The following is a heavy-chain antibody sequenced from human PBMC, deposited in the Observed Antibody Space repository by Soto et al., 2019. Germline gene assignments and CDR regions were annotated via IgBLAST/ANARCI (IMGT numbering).Heavy chain of an antibody. Sequence: PSETLSLTCTVSGGSISSGGYYWSWIRQHPGKGLEWIGYIYYSGSTYYNPSLKSRVTISVDPSKNQFSLKLSSVTAADTSVYYCALTGYYDVDYWGQGTLFTVSS. CDR3: ALTGYYDVDY. J-gene: IGHJ4*02. CDR1: GGSISSGGYY. CDR2: IYYSGST. V-gene: IGHV4-31*03. D-gene: IGHD3-9*01.